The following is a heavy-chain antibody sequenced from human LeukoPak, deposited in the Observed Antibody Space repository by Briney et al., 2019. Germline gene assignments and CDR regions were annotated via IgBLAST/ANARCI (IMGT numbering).Heavy chain of an antibody. Sequence: PGGSLRLSCAASGFMFSSYGMNWVRQAPGKGMEWVSGISGRGIDTDYADSVKGRFTISRDNAKNSLYLQMNSLRADDTAVYYCVRVGYSSGWRAPDFDYWGQGTLVTVSS. J-gene: IGHJ4*02. CDR2: ISGRGIDT. CDR1: GFMFSSYG. CDR3: VRVGYSSGWRAPDFDY. D-gene: IGHD6-19*01. V-gene: IGHV3-21*01.